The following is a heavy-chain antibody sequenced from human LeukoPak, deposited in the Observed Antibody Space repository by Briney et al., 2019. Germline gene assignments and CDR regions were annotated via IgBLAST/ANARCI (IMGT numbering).Heavy chain of an antibody. V-gene: IGHV4-31*03. CDR2: IYYSGST. CDR3: ARAFFGSGSYPFDY. J-gene: IGHJ4*02. D-gene: IGHD3-10*01. Sequence: PSETLSLTCTVSGGSISSGGYYWSWIRQHPGKGLEWIGYIYYSGSTYYNPSLKSRVTISVDMSKNQFSLKLSSVTAADTAVYYCARAFFGSGSYPFDYWGQGTLVTVSS. CDR1: GGSISSGGYY.